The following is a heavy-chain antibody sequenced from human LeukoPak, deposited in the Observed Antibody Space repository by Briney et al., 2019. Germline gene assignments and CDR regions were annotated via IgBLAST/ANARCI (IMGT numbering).Heavy chain of an antibody. D-gene: IGHD3-10*01. V-gene: IGHV3-11*03. CDR3: ARWFRSGSYYGY. Sequence: PGGSRRPSGAASRFTLSDSYMSWIRQAPGKGRGWVSYISGSSSFTKYADSVKGRFTTSRDNAKNSLYLQISSLRAEDTAVYYCARWFRSGSYYGYWGQGTLVTVSS. CDR1: RFTLSDSY. J-gene: IGHJ4*02. CDR2: ISGSSSFT.